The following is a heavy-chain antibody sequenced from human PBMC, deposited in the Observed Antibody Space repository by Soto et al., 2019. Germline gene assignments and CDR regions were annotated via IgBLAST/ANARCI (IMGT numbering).Heavy chain of an antibody. Sequence: GGSLRLSCAASGFTFSTYAMHWVRQAPGKGLEWVAVISYDGSNKYYADSVKGRFTISRDNSKNTLYLQMNSLRAEDTAVYYCARSYYYDSSGYRGPPTYWGQGTLVTAPQ. CDR2: ISYDGSNK. D-gene: IGHD3-22*01. J-gene: IGHJ4*02. CDR1: GFTFSTYA. V-gene: IGHV3-30-3*01. CDR3: ARSYYYDSSGYRGPPTY.